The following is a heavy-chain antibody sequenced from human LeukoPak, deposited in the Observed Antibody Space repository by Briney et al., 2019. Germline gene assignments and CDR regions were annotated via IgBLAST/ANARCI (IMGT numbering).Heavy chain of an antibody. CDR2: ISSSGSTI. CDR1: GFTFSDYY. Sequence: GGSLRLSCAASGFTFSDYYVSWIRQAPGKGLEWVSYISSSGSTIYYADSVKGRFTISRDNAKNSLYLQMNSLRAEDTALYHCARSKGYSSRYDYWGQGTLVTVSS. D-gene: IGHD6-13*01. V-gene: IGHV3-11*01. J-gene: IGHJ4*02. CDR3: ARSKGYSSRYDY.